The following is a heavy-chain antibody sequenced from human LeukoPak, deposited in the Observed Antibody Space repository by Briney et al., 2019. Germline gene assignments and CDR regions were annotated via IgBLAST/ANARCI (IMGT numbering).Heavy chain of an antibody. D-gene: IGHD6-13*01. CDR2: IYHSGST. J-gene: IGHJ5*02. CDR3: AREGDSNSVGWFDP. V-gene: IGHV4-4*02. Sequence: SETLSLTCAVSGGSISSSNWWSWVRQPPGKGLEWIGEIYHSGSTYYNPSLKSRVTISVDTSKNQFSLKLSSVTAADTAVYYCAREGDSNSVGWFDPWGQGTLVTVSS. CDR1: GGSISSSNW.